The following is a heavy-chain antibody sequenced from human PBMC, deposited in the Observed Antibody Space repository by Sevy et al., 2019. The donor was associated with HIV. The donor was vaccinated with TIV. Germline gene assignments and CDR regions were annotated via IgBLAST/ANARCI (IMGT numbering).Heavy chain of an antibody. D-gene: IGHD2-2*01. CDR3: ARDPPYCSSTSGHFDN. CDR2: TYYRSKWYN. Sequence: QSQTLSLTCAISGDRVSSNSAAWNWIRQSPSRGLEWLGRTYYRSKWYNDYAVSVKSRITINPETTKNQFSLQLNSVTPEETAVYYCARDPPYCSSTSGHFDNWGQGTLVTVSS. V-gene: IGHV6-1*01. CDR1: GDRVSSNSAA. J-gene: IGHJ4*02.